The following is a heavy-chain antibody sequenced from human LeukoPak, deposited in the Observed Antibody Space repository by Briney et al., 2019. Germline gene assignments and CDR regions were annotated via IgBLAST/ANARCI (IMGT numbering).Heavy chain of an antibody. V-gene: IGHV3-66*01. J-gene: IGHJ6*02. CDR3: ATRGAPGYYYGMDV. D-gene: IGHD1-26*01. CDR1: GFTVGSNY. CDR2: ISSGGTI. Sequence: QTGGSLRLSCAASGFTVGSNYMGWVRQAPGKGLEWVSIISSGGTISYADSVKGRFTISRDNSRNTLYLQMNSLRAEAPAFYYLATRGAPGYYYGMDVWGQGTTVTVSS.